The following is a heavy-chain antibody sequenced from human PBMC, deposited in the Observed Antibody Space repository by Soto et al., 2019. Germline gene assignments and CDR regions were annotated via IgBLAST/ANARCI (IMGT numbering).Heavy chain of an antibody. CDR1: GFTFSYYP. CDR2: ISFDGSNK. V-gene: IGHV3-30*04. J-gene: IGHJ6*02. D-gene: IGHD5-12*01. CDR3: ARVPGEFVAILFIPPPDGREPLAQVEG. Sequence: QMQLVESGGGAVQPGRSLRLSCAASGFTFSYYPMHWVRQAPGKGLEWVAVISFDGSNKYYADSVKGRFTISRDNFKNMLYLQMKSPSGEDKACYQCARVPGEFVAILFIPPPDGREPLAQVEGWGQGTTVTVSS.